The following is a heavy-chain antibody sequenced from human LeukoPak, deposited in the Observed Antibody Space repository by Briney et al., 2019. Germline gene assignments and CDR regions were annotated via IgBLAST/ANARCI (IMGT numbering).Heavy chain of an antibody. CDR3: ARAVIDFWSGSNYYYYMDV. D-gene: IGHD3-3*01. CDR2: IYYSGST. J-gene: IGHJ6*03. Sequence: SETLSLTCTVSGGSISSSSYYWGWIRQPPGKGLEWIGSIYYSGSTYYNPSLKSRVTISVDTSKNQFSLKLSSVTAADTAVYYCARAVIDFWSGSNYYYYMDVWGKGTTVTVSS. V-gene: IGHV4-39*07. CDR1: GGSISSSSYY.